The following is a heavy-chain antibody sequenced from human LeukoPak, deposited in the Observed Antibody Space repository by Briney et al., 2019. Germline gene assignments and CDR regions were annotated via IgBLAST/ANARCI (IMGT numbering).Heavy chain of an antibody. J-gene: IGHJ5*02. CDR3: ARNSPRDVAGRQFLPGVLSLLSQCDNCFDP. Sequence: ASVKVSFKASGYTFTNYGISWVRQAPGQGLEWMGWINTYNGNTNYAQKFQGRVTMTTDASTSTAYMELRGLRSDDTAVYYCARNSPRDVAGRQFLPGVLSLLSQCDNCFDPWGQGTLVSVSS. D-gene: IGHD7-27*01. CDR2: INTYNGNT. V-gene: IGHV1-18*04. CDR1: GYTFTNYG.